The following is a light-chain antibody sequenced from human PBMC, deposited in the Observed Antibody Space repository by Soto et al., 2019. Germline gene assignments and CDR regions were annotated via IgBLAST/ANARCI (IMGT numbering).Light chain of an antibody. Sequence: DLQLTQSPSFLSASVVDRVTITCRASQGINSYLAWYQQKPGKAPKLLIYAASTLQSGVPSRFSGSGSGTEFTLTISNLQPEDFATYYCQQYNSYPLPFGGVTKVDIK. CDR2: AAS. V-gene: IGKV1-9*01. CDR1: QGINSY. CDR3: QQYNSYPLP. J-gene: IGKJ4*01.